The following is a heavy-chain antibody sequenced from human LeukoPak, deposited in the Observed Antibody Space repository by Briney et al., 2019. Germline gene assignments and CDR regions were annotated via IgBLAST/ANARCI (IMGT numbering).Heavy chain of an antibody. J-gene: IGHJ3*02. CDR3: ARVRGPLEDSDAFDI. CDR1: GYTFTRYY. V-gene: IGHV1-46*01. Sequence: ASVKVSCKASGYTFTRYYMHWVRQAPGQGLEWMGIINPSGGSTSYAQKFQGRVTMTRDTSTSTVYMELSSLRSEDTAVYYCARVRGPLEDSDAFDIWGQGTMVTVSS. CDR2: INPSGGST. D-gene: IGHD3-22*01.